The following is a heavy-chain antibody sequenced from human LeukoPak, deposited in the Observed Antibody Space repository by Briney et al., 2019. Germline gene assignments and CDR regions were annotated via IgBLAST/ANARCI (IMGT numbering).Heavy chain of an antibody. CDR2: IKQDGSEK. J-gene: IGHJ4*01. V-gene: IGHV3-7*05. CDR3: ASQKNGASDY. CDR1: GFTFSNYW. D-gene: IGHD1-1*01. Sequence: GGSLRLSCAASGFTFSNYWMSWVRQAPGKGLEWLTNIKQDGSEKYYVDSVKGRFTISRDNAKNSLYLQMNSLSAEDTAVYYCASQKNGASDYWGQGTLVTVSS.